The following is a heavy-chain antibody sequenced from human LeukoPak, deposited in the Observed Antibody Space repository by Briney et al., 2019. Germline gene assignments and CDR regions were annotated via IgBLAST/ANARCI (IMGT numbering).Heavy chain of an antibody. D-gene: IGHD7-27*01. CDR2: NSYSGHT. CDR3: ARVGNGNFDY. Sequence: SETLSLTCTVSGGSISSYYWSWIRQPPGKGLEWIGYNSYSGHTNYNPSLKSRVTISVDTSKNHFSLNLSSVTAVDTALYYCARVGNGNFDYWGQGTLVTVSS. V-gene: IGHV4-59*01. CDR1: GGSISSYY. J-gene: IGHJ4*02.